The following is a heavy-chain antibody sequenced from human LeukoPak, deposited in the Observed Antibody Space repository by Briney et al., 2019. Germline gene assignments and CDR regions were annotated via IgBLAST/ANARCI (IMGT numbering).Heavy chain of an antibody. CDR1: GWTFSGYY. CDR3: ARGYYYDSSGYYFFDY. CDR2: INHSGST. Sequence: PSETLSLTCAAYGWTFSGYYWSWIRQPPGKGLEWIGEINHSGSTNYNPSLKSRVTISVDTFKSQFSLKLSSVTATDTAVYYCARGYYYDSSGYYFFDYWGQGTLVTVSS. D-gene: IGHD3-22*01. J-gene: IGHJ4*02. V-gene: IGHV4-34*01.